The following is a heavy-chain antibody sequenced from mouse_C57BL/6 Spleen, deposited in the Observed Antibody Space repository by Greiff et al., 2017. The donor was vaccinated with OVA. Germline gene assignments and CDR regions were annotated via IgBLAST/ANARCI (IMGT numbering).Heavy chain of an antibody. J-gene: IGHJ2*01. Sequence: VQLQQPGAELVKPGASVKLSCKASGYTFTSYWMQWVKQRPGQGLEWIGEIDPSDSYTNYNQKFKGKATLTVDTSSSTAYMQLSSLTSEDSAVYYCARDSKGYYFDYWGQGTTLTVSS. D-gene: IGHD2-5*01. V-gene: IGHV1-50*01. CDR3: ARDSKGYYFDY. CDR2: IDPSDSYT. CDR1: GYTFTSYW.